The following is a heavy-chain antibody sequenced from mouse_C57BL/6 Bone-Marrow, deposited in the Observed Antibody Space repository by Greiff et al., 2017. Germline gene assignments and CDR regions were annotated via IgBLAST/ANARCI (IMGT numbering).Heavy chain of an antibody. CDR3: ARRRGIYYFDY. CDR2: IYPRSGNT. CDR1: GYTFTSYG. J-gene: IGHJ2*01. Sequence: VKLMESGAELARPGASVKLSCKASGYTFTSYGISWVKQRTGQGLEWIGEIYPRSGNTYYNEKFKGKATLTADKSSSTAYMELRSLTSEDSAVYFCARRRGIYYFDYWGQGTTLTVSS. V-gene: IGHV1-81*01.